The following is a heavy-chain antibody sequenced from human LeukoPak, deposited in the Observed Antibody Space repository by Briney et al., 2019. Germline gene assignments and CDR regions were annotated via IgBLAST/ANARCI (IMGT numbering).Heavy chain of an antibody. V-gene: IGHV3-74*01. CDR3: AKDHDLGY. Sequence: GGSLRLSCAASGFTFSSYWMHWVRQAPGKGLVWVSRINGEGSSTTYADSVKGRFTISRDNSKNTQYLQMNSLRAEDTAVYYCAKDHDLGYWGQGTLVTVSS. D-gene: IGHD7-27*01. CDR1: GFTFSSYW. J-gene: IGHJ4*02. CDR2: INGEGSST.